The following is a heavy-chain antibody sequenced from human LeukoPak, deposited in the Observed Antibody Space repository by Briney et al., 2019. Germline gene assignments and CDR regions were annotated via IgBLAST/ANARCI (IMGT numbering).Heavy chain of an antibody. CDR1: GFTFSSYG. D-gene: IGHD6-13*01. J-gene: IGHJ4*02. CDR3: ARSRRIAAAGMDY. CDR2: ISGSGGST. Sequence: RPGGSLRLSCAASGFTFSSYGMSWVRQAPGKGLEWVSAISGSGGSTYYADSVKGRFTISRDNSKNTLYLQMNSLRAEDTAVYYCARSRRIAAAGMDYWGQGTLVTVSS. V-gene: IGHV3-23*01.